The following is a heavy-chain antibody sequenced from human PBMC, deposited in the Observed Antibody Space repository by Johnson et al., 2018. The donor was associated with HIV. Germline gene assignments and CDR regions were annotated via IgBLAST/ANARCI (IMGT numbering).Heavy chain of an antibody. CDR1: GFTFSSYD. Sequence: MLLVESGGGLVQPGGSLRLSCAASGFTFSSYDMHWVRQATGKGLEWVSAIGTAGDTYYPGSVKGRFTISRENAKNSLYLQMNSLRAEDTAVYYCARDPVSSSWGWHAFDIWGQGTMVTVSS. D-gene: IGHD6-13*01. CDR3: ARDPVSSSWGWHAFDI. V-gene: IGHV3-13*01. CDR2: IGTAGDT. J-gene: IGHJ3*02.